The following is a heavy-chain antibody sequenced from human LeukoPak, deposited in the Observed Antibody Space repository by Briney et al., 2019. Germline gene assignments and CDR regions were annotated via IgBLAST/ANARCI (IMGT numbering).Heavy chain of an antibody. J-gene: IGHJ6*02. CDR3: ARANHYDILTGYLYYYYGMDV. V-gene: IGHV1-8*01. CDR2: TNPNSGNT. CDR1: GYTFTSYD. Sequence: ASVKVSCKASGYTFTSYDINWVRQATGQGLEWMGWTNPNSGNTGYAQKFQGRVTMTRNTSISTAYMELSSLRSEDTAVYYCARANHYDILTGYLYYYYGMDVWGQGTTVTVSS. D-gene: IGHD3-9*01.